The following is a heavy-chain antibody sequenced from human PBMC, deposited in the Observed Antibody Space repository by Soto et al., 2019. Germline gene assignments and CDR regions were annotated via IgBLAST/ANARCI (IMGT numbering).Heavy chain of an antibody. CDR1: GLTVSSTY. CDR3: AKARAQYYDFWSGYPVDY. Sequence: PGGSLRLSCAASGLTVSSTYMSWVRQAPGEGLEWVSVMYSGGSTYYADSVKGRFTISTDNSKNTLYLKMNSLRAEDTALYYCAKARAQYYDFWSGYPVDYWGQGTLVTVSS. J-gene: IGHJ4*02. D-gene: IGHD3-3*01. CDR2: MYSGGST. V-gene: IGHV3-53*01.